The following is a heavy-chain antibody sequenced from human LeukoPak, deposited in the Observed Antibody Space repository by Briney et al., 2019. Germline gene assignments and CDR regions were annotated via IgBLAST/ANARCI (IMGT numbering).Heavy chain of an antibody. CDR3: ATDEAATGRLDY. CDR2: INSDGSST. J-gene: IGHJ4*02. Sequence: GGSLRLSCVASGFNFRNYWMHWVRQAPGKGLVWVSRINSDGSSTSYADSVKGRFTISRDNAENTLYLQINSLRAEDTAVYYCATDEAATGRLDYWGQGTLVTDSS. V-gene: IGHV3-74*01. CDR1: GFNFRNYW. D-gene: IGHD1-1*01.